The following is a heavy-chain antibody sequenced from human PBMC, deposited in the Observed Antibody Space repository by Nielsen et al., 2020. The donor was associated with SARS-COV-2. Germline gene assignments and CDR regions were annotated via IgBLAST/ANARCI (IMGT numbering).Heavy chain of an antibody. CDR3: ARGHSSSWYNGDWFDP. V-gene: IGHV4-34*01. D-gene: IGHD6-13*01. CDR1: GGSFSGYY. J-gene: IGHJ5*02. Sequence: SETLSLTCAVYGGSFSGYYWSWIRQPPGKGLEWIGEINHSGSTNYNPSLKSRVTISVDTSKNQFSLKLSSVTAADTAVYYCARGHSSSWYNGDWFDPWGQGTLVTVSS. CDR2: INHSGST.